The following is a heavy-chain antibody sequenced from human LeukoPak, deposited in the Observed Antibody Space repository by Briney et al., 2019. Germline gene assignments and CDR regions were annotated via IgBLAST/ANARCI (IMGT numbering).Heavy chain of an antibody. D-gene: IGHD1-26*01. J-gene: IGHJ2*01. CDR1: SSGSYY. V-gene: IGHV3-7*01. CDR2: IKQDGSEK. Sequence: SSGSYYWSWIRQPAGTGLEWVANIKQDGSEKYYVDSVKGRFTISRDNAKNSLYLQMNSLRAEDTAVYYCARAYSGSRPSYWYFDLWGRGTLVTVSS. CDR3: ARAYSGSRPSYWYFDL.